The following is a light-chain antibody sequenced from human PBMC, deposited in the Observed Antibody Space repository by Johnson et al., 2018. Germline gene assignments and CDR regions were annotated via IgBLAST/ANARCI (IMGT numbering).Light chain of an antibody. CDR2: ENN. Sequence: QSVLTQPPSVSAAPGQKVTISCSGSSSNIGNNYVSWYQQLPGTAPKLLIYENNKRPSGIPDRFSGSKSGTSATLGITGLQTGDEADDYCGTWDSSLSAVNFFGTGPKVPVL. J-gene: IGLJ1*01. V-gene: IGLV1-51*02. CDR1: SSNIGNNY. CDR3: GTWDSSLSAVNF.